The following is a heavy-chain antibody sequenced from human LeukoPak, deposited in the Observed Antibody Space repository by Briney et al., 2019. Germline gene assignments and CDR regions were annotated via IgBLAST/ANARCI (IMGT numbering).Heavy chain of an antibody. Sequence: GSVKVSCKASGYTFTGYYMHWVRQAPGQGLEWMGWINPNSGGTNYAQKFQGRVTITADESTSTAYMELSSLRSEDTAVYYCASESFGDYDRLEEGRARYNWFDPWGQGTLVTVSS. J-gene: IGHJ5*02. CDR2: INPNSGGT. V-gene: IGHV1-2*02. CDR3: ASESFGDYDRLEEGRARYNWFDP. D-gene: IGHD3-22*01. CDR1: GYTFTGYY.